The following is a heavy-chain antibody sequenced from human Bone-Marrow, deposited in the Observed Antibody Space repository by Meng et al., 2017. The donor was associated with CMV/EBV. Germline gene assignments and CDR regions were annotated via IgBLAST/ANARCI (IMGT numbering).Heavy chain of an antibody. Sequence: GGSLRLSCAASGFTFSSYSMNWVHQAPGKGLEWVSSISSSSSYIYYADSVKGRFTISRDNAKNSLYLQMNSLRAEDTAVYYCARDRFNYYDSSGYWYEYFQHWGQGTLVTVSS. J-gene: IGHJ1*01. CDR2: ISSSSSYI. V-gene: IGHV3-21*01. D-gene: IGHD3-22*01. CDR3: ARDRFNYYDSSGYWYEYFQH. CDR1: GFTFSSYS.